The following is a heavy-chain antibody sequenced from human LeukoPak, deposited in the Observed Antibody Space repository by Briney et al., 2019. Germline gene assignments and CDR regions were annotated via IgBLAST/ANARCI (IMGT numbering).Heavy chain of an antibody. CDR1: GGSISSSSYY. CDR2: IYYSGST. CDR3: ASEKSPHRTFDY. Sequence: KPSETLSLTCTVSGGSISSSSYYWGWIRQPPGKGLEWIGSIYYSGSTYYNPSLKSRVTISVDTSKNQFSLKLSSVTAADTAVYYCASEKSPHRTFDYWGQGTLVTVSS. J-gene: IGHJ4*02. D-gene: IGHD1-14*01. V-gene: IGHV4-39*01.